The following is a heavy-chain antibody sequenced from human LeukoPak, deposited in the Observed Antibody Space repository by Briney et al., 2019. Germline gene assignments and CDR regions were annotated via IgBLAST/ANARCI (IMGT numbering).Heavy chain of an antibody. J-gene: IGHJ4*02. CDR1: GGSISSYY. V-gene: IGHV4-34*01. D-gene: IGHD7-27*01. CDR3: ARVRGWGTSIGY. CDR2: INHSGST. Sequence: KASETLSLTCTVSGGSISSYYWSWIRQPPGKGLEWIGEINHSGSTNYNPSLKSRVTISVDTSKNQFSLKLSSVTAADTAVYYCARVRGWGTSIGYWGQGTLVTVSS.